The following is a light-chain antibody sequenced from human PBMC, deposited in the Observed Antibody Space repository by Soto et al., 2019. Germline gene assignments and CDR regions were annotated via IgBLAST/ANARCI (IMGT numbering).Light chain of an antibody. J-gene: IGLJ2*01. Sequence: QSALTQPRSVSGSPGQSVTISCTGTSSDVGGYDFVSWYQQHPGKAPKLMIYDVSSRPSGVPDRFSASKSGNTASLTVSGLQAEEEDDYYCSSYAGTYYYVAFGGGTKVTVL. CDR2: DVS. CDR3: SSYAGTYYYVA. V-gene: IGLV2-11*01. CDR1: SSDVGGYDF.